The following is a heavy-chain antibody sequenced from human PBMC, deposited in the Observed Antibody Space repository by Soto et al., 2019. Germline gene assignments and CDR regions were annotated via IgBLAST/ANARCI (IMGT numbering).Heavy chain of an antibody. V-gene: IGHV1-69*06. CDR1: GGTFIYYA. J-gene: IGHJ1*01. CDR3: TRGGFHFGDRAGYSFES. D-gene: IGHD3-22*01. CDR2: IIPVFGTP. Sequence: HGQLVQSGAEVKGPGSSVKVSCRASGGTFIYYAFNWVRQAPGQGLEWLGGIIPVFGTPDYAPSFHDRITIDEYKSTNTTYLEVIDLRSEDTATYYCTRGGFHFGDRAGYSFESWGQGALVTVSS.